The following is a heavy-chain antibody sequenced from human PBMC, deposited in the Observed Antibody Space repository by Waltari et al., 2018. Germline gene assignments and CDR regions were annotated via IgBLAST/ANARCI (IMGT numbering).Heavy chain of an antibody. CDR2: INHSGST. CDR1: GWPFSGYY. D-gene: IGHD1-26*01. J-gene: IGHJ3*02. Sequence: QVQLQQWGAGLLKPSETLSLTCAVYGWPFSGYYWSWIPQPPGKGLEWIGEINHSGSTNYNPSLKSRVTISVDTSKNQFSLKLSSVTAADTAVYYCAPVRVGASNAFDIWGQGTMVTVSS. V-gene: IGHV4-34*01. CDR3: APVRVGASNAFDI.